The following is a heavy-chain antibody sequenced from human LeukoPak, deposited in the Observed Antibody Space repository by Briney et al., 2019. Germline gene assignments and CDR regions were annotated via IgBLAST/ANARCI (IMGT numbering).Heavy chain of an antibody. J-gene: IGHJ4*02. V-gene: IGHV3-21*01. D-gene: IGHD3-10*01. CDR3: AGEWMVQGVIDDY. Sequence: GGSLRLSCAASGFTFSSYSMNWVRQAPGKGLEWVSSISSSSSYIYYADSVKGRFTISRDNANNSLYMQMNSMRDEDTAVYYCAGEWMVQGVIDDYRGQGTLVTVSS. CDR1: GFTFSSYS. CDR2: ISSSSSYI.